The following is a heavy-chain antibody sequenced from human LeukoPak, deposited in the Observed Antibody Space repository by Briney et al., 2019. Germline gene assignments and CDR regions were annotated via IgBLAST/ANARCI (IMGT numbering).Heavy chain of an antibody. CDR3: ARGYYYNFWSGYFDYFDY. Sequence: GGSLRLSCAASGFTFSSYSMTWVRQAPVKWLEWVSYISSSSSTIYYADSVKGRFTISRDNAKNSLYLQMNSLRDEDTAVYYCARGYYYNFWSGYFDYFDYWGQGTLVTVSS. J-gene: IGHJ4*02. D-gene: IGHD3-3*01. CDR1: GFTFSSYS. CDR2: ISSSSSTI. V-gene: IGHV3-48*02.